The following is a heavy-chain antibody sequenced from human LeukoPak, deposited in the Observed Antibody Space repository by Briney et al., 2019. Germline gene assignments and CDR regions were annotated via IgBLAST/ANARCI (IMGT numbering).Heavy chain of an antibody. CDR3: ARDESLDY. Sequence: GGSLRLSCAASGFTFSRYAMHWVRQAPGKGLEWMAVISYDGNQNYYADSVKGRFTISRDSSKSTLYLHMNSLRVDDTAVYYCARDESLDYWGQGTLVTVSS. CDR1: GFTFSRYA. J-gene: IGHJ4*02. V-gene: IGHV3-30*01. CDR2: ISYDGNQN.